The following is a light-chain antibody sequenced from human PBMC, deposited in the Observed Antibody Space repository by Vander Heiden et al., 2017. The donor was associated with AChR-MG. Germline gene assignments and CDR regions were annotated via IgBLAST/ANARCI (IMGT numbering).Light chain of an antibody. Sequence: QSVLAQPPSASGTPGQRVTVSCSGSSSNIGSNSVNWYQPVPGRAPKLLIHSDDHRPSGCPDRSTGSRSATSAPLAITGLQSEDEAVYYCATWDDSLTAYFFGPGTTVTVL. CDR2: SDD. V-gene: IGLV1-44*01. CDR1: SSNIGSNS. J-gene: IGLJ1*01. CDR3: ATWDDSLTAYF.